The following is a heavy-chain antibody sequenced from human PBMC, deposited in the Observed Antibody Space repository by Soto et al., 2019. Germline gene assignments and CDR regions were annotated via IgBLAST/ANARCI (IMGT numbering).Heavy chain of an antibody. CDR2: ISGYNGNT. CDR3: AREYGMDV. CDR1: GYSFHTYA. V-gene: IGHV1-18*01. J-gene: IGHJ6*02. Sequence: VKVSCKASGYSFHTYAISWVRQAPGQGLEWVGWISGYNGNTNYAEKFQGRVTLTTDTSTKTAFMELRGLTSDDTAVYYCAREYGMDVWGQGTTVTVSS.